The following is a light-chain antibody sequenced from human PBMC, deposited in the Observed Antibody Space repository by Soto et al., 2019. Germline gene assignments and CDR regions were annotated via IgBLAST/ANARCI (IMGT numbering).Light chain of an antibody. J-gene: IGLJ2*01. V-gene: IGLV2-14*01. CDR1: SSDVGGYNY. Sequence: QSALAQPASVSGSPGQSITISCTGTSSDVGGYNYVSWYQQHPGKAPKLIIYNVSNRPSGVSNRFSGSKSGNTASLTISGLQAEDEGHYYCSSFTSSNTVLFGGGTKATVL. CDR3: SSFTSSNTVL. CDR2: NVS.